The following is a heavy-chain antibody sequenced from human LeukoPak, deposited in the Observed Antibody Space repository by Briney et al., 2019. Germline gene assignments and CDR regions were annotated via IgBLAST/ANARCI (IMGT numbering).Heavy chain of an antibody. Sequence: GGSLRLSCATSGFTFSQFGMTWVRQAPGKGLEWVSVISESGDVTHYADSMKGRFTISRDNTKNTLNLQMNSLRDEDTAIYYCARDSSHYLGSSDYWGQGTLVTVSS. V-gene: IGHV3-23*01. D-gene: IGHD6-6*01. CDR3: ARDSSHYLGSSDY. J-gene: IGHJ4*02. CDR1: GFTFSQFG. CDR2: ISESGDVT.